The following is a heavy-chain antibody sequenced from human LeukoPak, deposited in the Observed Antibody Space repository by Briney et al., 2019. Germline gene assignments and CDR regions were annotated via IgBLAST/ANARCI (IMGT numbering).Heavy chain of an antibody. CDR1: GGSISSGDYY. V-gene: IGHV4-30-4*01. CDR3: AGAVWFGEPHYFDY. Sequence: SETLSLTCTVSGGSISSGDYYWSWIRQPPGKGLEWIGYIYYSGSTYYKPSLKSRVTISVDTSKNQFSLKLSSVTAADTAVYYCAGAVWFGEPHYFDYWGQGTLVTVSS. D-gene: IGHD3-10*01. J-gene: IGHJ4*02. CDR2: IYYSGST.